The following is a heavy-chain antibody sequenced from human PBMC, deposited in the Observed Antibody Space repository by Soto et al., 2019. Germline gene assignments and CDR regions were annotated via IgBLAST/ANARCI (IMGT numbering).Heavy chain of an antibody. D-gene: IGHD6-19*01. CDR2: IKQDGSEK. J-gene: IGHJ4*02. Sequence: GGSLRLSCAASGFTFSSYWMSWVRQAPGKGLEWVANIKQDGSEKCYVDSVKGRFTISRDNAKNSLYLQMNSLRAEDTAVYYCARVGPYSSGWYYFDYWGQGTLVTVSS. CDR1: GFTFSSYW. V-gene: IGHV3-7*03. CDR3: ARVGPYSSGWYYFDY.